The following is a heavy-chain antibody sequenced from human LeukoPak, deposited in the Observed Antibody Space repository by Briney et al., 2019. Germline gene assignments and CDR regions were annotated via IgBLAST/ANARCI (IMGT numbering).Heavy chain of an antibody. D-gene: IGHD2-15*01. J-gene: IGHJ3*02. V-gene: IGHV4-39*01. CDR1: GGSIISSDYH. Sequence: PSETLSLTCTVSGGSIISSDYHWGWVRQPPGKGLEWIGTISYSGDTDYNPSLRSRVTISVDTSNNQFSLRLGSVTAADTAVYHCARHCCSGPAKRVFDIWGQGTMVTVSS. CDR3: ARHCCSGPAKRVFDI. CDR2: ISYSGDT.